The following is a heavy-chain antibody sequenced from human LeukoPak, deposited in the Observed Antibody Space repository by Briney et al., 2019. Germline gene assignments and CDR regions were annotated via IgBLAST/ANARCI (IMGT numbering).Heavy chain of an antibody. CDR2: IYTSGST. J-gene: IGHJ4*02. CDR1: GGSISSYY. D-gene: IGHD5-24*01. CDR3: ARGSRDGYNWVNFDY. Sequence: SETLSLTRTVSGGSISSYYWSWIRQPAGKGLEWIGRIYTSGSTNYNPSLKSRVTISVDKSKNQFSLKLSSVTAADTAVYYCARGSRDGYNWVNFDYWGQGTLVTVSS. V-gene: IGHV4-4*07.